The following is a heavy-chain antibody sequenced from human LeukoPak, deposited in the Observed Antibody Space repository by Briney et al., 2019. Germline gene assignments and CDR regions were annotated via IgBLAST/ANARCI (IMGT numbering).Heavy chain of an antibody. V-gene: IGHV3-7*03. CDR2: IKQDGSEK. J-gene: IGHJ4*02. Sequence: GGSLRLSCAASGFMFSSHGMNWVRQAPGKGLEWVAIIKQDGSEKLYVDSVKGRFTISRDNSKNTLYLQMNSLRAEDTAVYYCAKETVTRGYWGQGTLVTVSS. CDR3: AKETVTRGY. D-gene: IGHD4-17*01. CDR1: GFMFSSHG.